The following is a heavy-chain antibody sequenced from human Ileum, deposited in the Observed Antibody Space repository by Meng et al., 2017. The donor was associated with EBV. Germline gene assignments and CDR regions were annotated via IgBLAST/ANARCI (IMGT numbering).Heavy chain of an antibody. CDR1: GGSFNAYY. Sequence: WAAGLLKPPCTLSLPCDVSGGSFNAYYWTWIRQSPGGGLEWIGEIFHSGHTNYNPSLESRVSMSVATSKKQFSLLLSSVTAADSGLYFCARGREYTGQLDLWGLGTLVTVSS. CDR3: ARGREYTGQLDL. V-gene: IGHV4-34*01. J-gene: IGHJ5*02. D-gene: IGHD5-18*01. CDR2: IFHSGHT.